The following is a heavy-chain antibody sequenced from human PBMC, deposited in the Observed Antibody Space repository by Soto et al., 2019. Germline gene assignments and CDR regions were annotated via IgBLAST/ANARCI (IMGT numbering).Heavy chain of an antibody. CDR1: GGSISSYY. D-gene: IGHD3-10*01. Sequence: SETLSLTCTVSGGSISSYYWNWIRQPPGKGLEWIGYIYYSRSTNYNPSLKSRVSISVDTSKKQVSLRLSSVTTTDTAVYYCVRDRLYYDWGSGNYNGEFDYWGQGTQVTVSS. J-gene: IGHJ4*02. V-gene: IGHV4-59*01. CDR3: VRDRLYYDWGSGNYNGEFDY. CDR2: IYYSRST.